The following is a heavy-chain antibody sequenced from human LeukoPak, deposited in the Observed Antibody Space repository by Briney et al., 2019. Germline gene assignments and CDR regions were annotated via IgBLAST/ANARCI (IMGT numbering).Heavy chain of an antibody. CDR1: GGSISSYY. CDR2: IYYSGST. CDR3: ARPVSRQQLVDY. V-gene: IGHV4-59*01. J-gene: IGHJ4*02. Sequence: SEALSLTCTVSGGSISSYYWSWIRQPPGKGLEWIGYIYYSGSTNYNPSLKSRVTISVDTSKNQFSLKLSSVTAADTAVYYCARPVSRQQLVDYWGQGTLVTVSS. D-gene: IGHD6-13*01.